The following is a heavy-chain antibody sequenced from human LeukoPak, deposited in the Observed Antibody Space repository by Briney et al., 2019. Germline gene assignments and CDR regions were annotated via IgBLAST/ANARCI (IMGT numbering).Heavy chain of an antibody. CDR1: GFTFSSYW. Sequence: GGSLRLSCAASGFTFSSYWMSWVRQAPGKGLEWVANFKQDVSEKYYVDSVKGRFTISRDNAKNSLYLQMNSLRAEDTAVYYCAELGITMIGGVWGKGTTVTISS. CDR3: AELGITMIGGV. V-gene: IGHV3-7*01. D-gene: IGHD3-10*02. J-gene: IGHJ6*04. CDR2: FKQDVSEK.